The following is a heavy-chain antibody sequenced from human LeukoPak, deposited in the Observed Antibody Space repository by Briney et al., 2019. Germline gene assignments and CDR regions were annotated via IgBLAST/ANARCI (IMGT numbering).Heavy chain of an antibody. CDR2: INHSGYT. CDR1: VHLQLLYH. Sequence: SETLSLTCTVWVHLQLLYHWRGPRQPRGKGLEWIGQINHSGYTNYKPSRKHRLTISINTSTNSLPLNLTFVYERDRAFYCCAQPRAGYIVAWGQGSLVTVSS. V-gene: IGHV4-34*08. D-gene: IGHD3-9*01. CDR3: AQPRAGYIVA. J-gene: IGHJ5*02.